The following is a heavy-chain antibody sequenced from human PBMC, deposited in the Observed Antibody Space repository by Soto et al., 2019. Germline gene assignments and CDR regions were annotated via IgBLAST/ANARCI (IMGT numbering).Heavy chain of an antibody. D-gene: IGHD3-3*01. CDR2: INSDGSST. V-gene: IGHV3-74*01. Sequence: GSLRLSCAASGFTFSSYWMHWVRQAPGKGLVWVSRINSDGSSTSYADSVKGRFTISRDNAKNTLYLQMNSLRAEDTAVYYCARGGIYDFWSGYYFDYMDVWGKGTTVTVSS. J-gene: IGHJ6*03. CDR3: ARGGIYDFWSGYYFDYMDV. CDR1: GFTFSSYW.